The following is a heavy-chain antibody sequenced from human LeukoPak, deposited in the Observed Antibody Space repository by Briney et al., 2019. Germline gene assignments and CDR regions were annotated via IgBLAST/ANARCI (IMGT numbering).Heavy chain of an antibody. CDR3: VRSIDY. Sequence: PGGSPRLSCEGSGFTFSKFWMAWVRQAPGKGPEWVANISPDGRATFYVDSVKGRVTISRDNVKNSLYLQMYSLRVEDTAVYYCVRSIDYWGQGTLVTVSS. CDR1: GFTFSKFW. J-gene: IGHJ4*02. V-gene: IGHV3-7*01. CDR2: ISPDGRAT.